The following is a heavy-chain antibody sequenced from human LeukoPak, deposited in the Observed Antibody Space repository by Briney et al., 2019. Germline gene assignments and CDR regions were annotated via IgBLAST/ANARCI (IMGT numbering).Heavy chain of an antibody. CDR2: INPNSGGT. J-gene: IGHJ4*02. D-gene: IGHD3-22*01. CDR3: ARVGYYYDSSGYYDY. CDR1: GYTFTGYY. V-gene: IGHV1-2*02. Sequence: ASVKVSCKASGYTFTGYYMHWVRQAPGQGLEWMGWINPNSGGTNYAQKFQGRVTTTRDTSISTAYMELSRLRSDDTAVYYCARVGYYYDSSGYYDYWGQGTLVTVSS.